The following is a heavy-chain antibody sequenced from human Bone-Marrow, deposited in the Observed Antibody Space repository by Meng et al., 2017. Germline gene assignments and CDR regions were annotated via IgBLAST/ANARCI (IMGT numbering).Heavy chain of an antibody. D-gene: IGHD6-19*01. J-gene: IGHJ4*02. Sequence: GESLKISCATSGFTFSRYELDWVRRAPGKGLEWISFINADEAIHYADSVRGRFTISRDNAMNSVVLQMNSLRVEDTAIYYCARVDSSDWYWGQGTLVTVSS. CDR2: INADEAI. V-gene: IGHV3-48*03. CDR3: ARVDSSDWY. CDR1: GFTFSRYE.